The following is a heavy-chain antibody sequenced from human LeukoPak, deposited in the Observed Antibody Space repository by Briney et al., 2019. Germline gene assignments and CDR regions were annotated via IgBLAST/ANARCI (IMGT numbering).Heavy chain of an antibody. CDR3: AREGRIAAAGKIDY. CDR1: GGSISSYY. CDR2: IYTSGST. J-gene: IGHJ4*02. V-gene: IGHV4-4*07. Sequence: SETLSLTCTVSGGSISSYYWSWIRQPAGKGLEWIGRIYTSGSTNYNPSLKSRVTMSVDTSKNQFSLKLSSVTAADTAVYYCAREGRIAAAGKIDYWGQGTLVTVSS. D-gene: IGHD6-13*01.